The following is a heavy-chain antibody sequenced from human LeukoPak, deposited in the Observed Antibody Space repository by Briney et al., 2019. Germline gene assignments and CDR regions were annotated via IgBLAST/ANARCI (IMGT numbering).Heavy chain of an antibody. D-gene: IGHD6-19*01. V-gene: IGHV4-34*01. CDR2: INHSGST. CDR3: ARETYSSGWYRGTDY. Sequence: SETLSLTCTVSGGSISSYYWSWIRQPPGKGLEWIGEINHSGSTNYNPSLKSRVTISVDTSKNKFSLKLSSVTAADTAVYYCARETYSSGWYRGTDYWGQGTLVTVSS. J-gene: IGHJ4*02. CDR1: GGSISSYY.